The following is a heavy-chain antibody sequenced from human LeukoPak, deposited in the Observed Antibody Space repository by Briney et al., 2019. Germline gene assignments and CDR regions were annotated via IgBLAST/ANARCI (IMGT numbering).Heavy chain of an antibody. V-gene: IGHV1-46*01. CDR3: AREGNIALAGTTTRIFDY. Sequence: ASVKVSCKASGYTFTSYFTHWVRQAPGQGLEWMGIINPSFGSTNYAQKFQGRVTMTRDTSTSTVYMDLSSLRSEDTAVYYCAREGNIALAGTTTRIFDYWGQGTLVTVSS. D-gene: IGHD6-19*01. J-gene: IGHJ4*02. CDR1: GYTFTSYF. CDR2: INPSFGST.